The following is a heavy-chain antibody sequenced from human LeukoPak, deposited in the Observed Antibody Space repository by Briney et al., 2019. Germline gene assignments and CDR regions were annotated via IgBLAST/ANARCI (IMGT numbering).Heavy chain of an antibody. Sequence: GASVKVSCKDSGYTFTSYGISWVRQAPGQGLEWMGWISAYNGNTNYAQKLQGRVTMTTDTSTSTAYMELRSLRSDDTAVYYCARDPPPYCSSTSCYLSASDYWGQGTLVTVSS. J-gene: IGHJ4*02. CDR3: ARDPPPYCSSTSCYLSASDY. V-gene: IGHV1-18*01. D-gene: IGHD2-2*01. CDR1: GYTFTSYG. CDR2: ISAYNGNT.